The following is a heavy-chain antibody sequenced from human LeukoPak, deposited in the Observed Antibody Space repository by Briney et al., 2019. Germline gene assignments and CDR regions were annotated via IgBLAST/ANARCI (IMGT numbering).Heavy chain of an antibody. Sequence: ASVKVSCKASGDTFTNYFIHWVRQAPGQGLEWMGRIISSGGDTIYAQKFQGRVAVTRDTSTNTVYMDLSSLKSEDTAVYYCARDGSYYDLDLWGQGTLVAVSS. CDR3: ARDGSYYDLDL. D-gene: IGHD3-10*01. CDR1: GDTFTNYF. V-gene: IGHV1-46*01. CDR2: IISSGGDT. J-gene: IGHJ5*02.